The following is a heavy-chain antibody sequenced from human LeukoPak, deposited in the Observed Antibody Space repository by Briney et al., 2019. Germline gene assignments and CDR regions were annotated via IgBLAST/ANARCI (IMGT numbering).Heavy chain of an antibody. CDR1: GGSMSPYH. CDR2: IYYSGST. J-gene: IGHJ3*02. D-gene: IGHD3-16*01. V-gene: IGHV4-59*08. Sequence: SSETLSLTCTVSGGSMSPYHWGWIRQPPGKGLEWTGYIYYSGSTNYNPSLNSRVTISVDTSKNQFSLRLSSVTAADTAVYYCARLLGEDAFDIWGQGTMVTVSS. CDR3: ARLLGEDAFDI.